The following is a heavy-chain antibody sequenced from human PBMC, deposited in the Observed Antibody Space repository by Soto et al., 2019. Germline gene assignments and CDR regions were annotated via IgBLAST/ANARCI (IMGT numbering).Heavy chain of an antibody. V-gene: IGHV5-51*01. Sequence: GESLKISCKGSGYSFTSYWIGWVRQMPGKGLEWMGIIYPGDSDTRYSPSFQGQVTISADKSISTAYLQWSSLEASDTAMYYCARQGRTAATATRNWFDPWGQGTLVTVSS. CDR3: ARQGRTAATATRNWFDP. J-gene: IGHJ5*02. CDR1: GYSFTSYW. D-gene: IGHD6-13*01. CDR2: IYPGDSDT.